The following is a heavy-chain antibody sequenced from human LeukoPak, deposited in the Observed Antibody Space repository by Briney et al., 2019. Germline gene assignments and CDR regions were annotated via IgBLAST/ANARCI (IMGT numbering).Heavy chain of an antibody. J-gene: IGHJ4*02. CDR1: GYIFSNYD. CDR2: MNPNSGRR. CDR3: ARGLRSDY. V-gene: IGHV1-8*01. Sequence: ASVKVSCKASGYIFSNYDINWVRQAPGHGLEWMGWMNPNSGRRVYAQKFQDRVTMTRNSSINTAYMELTSLRSDDRAVYYCARGLRSDYWGQGTLVTVSS. D-gene: IGHD3-16*02.